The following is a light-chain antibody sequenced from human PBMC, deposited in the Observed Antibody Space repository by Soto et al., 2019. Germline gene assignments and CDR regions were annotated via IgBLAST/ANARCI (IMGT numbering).Light chain of an antibody. CDR1: QSVLYRLNNKNY. Sequence: DIVMTQSPDSLAVSLGERATINCKSSQSVLYRLNNKNYLGWYQRKPGQPPKLIIYWASTRESGVPDRFSGSGSGTDFTLTISGLQAEDVAVYYCQQYYNTPLTFGQGTKLEIK. V-gene: IGKV4-1*01. CDR2: WAS. CDR3: QQYYNTPLT. J-gene: IGKJ2*01.